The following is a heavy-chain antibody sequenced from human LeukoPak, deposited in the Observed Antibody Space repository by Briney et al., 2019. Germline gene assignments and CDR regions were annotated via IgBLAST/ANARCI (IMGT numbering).Heavy chain of an antibody. CDR2: IYYSGST. D-gene: IGHD3-16*02. V-gene: IGHV4-59*01. CDR3: ARDRTFGGVIVSSGFDY. Sequence: SETLSLTCTVSGGSIGSYYWSWIRQPPGKGLEWIGYIYYSGSTNYNPSLKSRVTISVDTSKNQFSLKLSSVTAADTAVYYCARDRTFGGVIVSSGFDYWGQGTLVTVSS. J-gene: IGHJ4*02. CDR1: GGSIGSYY.